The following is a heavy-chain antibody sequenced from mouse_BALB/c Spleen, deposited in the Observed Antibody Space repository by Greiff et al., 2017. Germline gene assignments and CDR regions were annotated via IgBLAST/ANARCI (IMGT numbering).Heavy chain of an antibody. CDR2: ISYDGSN. CDR3: ARDGGYYVLAMDY. J-gene: IGHJ4*01. D-gene: IGHD2-3*01. CDR1: GYSITSGYY. V-gene: IGHV3-6*02. Sequence: EVKLVESGPGLVKPSQSLSLTCSVTGYSITSGYYWNWIRQFPGNKLEWMGYISYDGSNNYNPSLKNRISITRDTSKNQFFLKLNSVTTEDTATYYCARDGGYYVLAMDYWGQGTSVTVSS.